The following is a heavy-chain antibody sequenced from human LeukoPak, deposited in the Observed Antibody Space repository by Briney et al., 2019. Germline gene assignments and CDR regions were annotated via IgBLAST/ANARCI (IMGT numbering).Heavy chain of an antibody. CDR2: IRYDGSNK. CDR3: ARAGLVAATKYYYYGMDV. V-gene: IGHV3-30*02. D-gene: IGHD2-15*01. CDR1: GFTFSSYG. J-gene: IGHJ6*02. Sequence: GGSLRLSCAASGFTFSSYGMHWVRQAPGKGLEWVAFIRYDGSNKYYADSVKGRFTISRDNSKNTLYLQMNSLRAEDTAVYYCARAGLVAATKYYYYGMDVWGQGTTVTVSS.